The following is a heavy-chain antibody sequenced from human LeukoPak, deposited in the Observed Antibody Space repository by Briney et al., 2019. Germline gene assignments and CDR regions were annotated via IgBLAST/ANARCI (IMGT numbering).Heavy chain of an antibody. V-gene: IGHV3-30*02. CDR1: GFTFNSNG. CDR3: GRDVSDTVVVITHNFDF. Sequence: PGGSLRPSGAAPGFTFNSNGMHWVRRAAGEGLGWEAFIRHDGTNKYYADSVKGRFTISRDNSKNTLFLQMSSLRVEDTAVYYCGRDVSDTVVVITHNFDFWGQGTLVTVSS. J-gene: IGHJ4*02. CDR2: IRHDGTNK. D-gene: IGHD3-22*01.